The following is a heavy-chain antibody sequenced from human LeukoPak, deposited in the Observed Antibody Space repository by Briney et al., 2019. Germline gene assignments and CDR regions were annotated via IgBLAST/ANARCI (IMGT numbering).Heavy chain of an antibody. J-gene: IGHJ4*02. CDR3: AREGAVAGTGDY. Sequence: GGSLRLSCAASGFIFSSYRMYWVRQTPGKGLVWVSRIKSDGSSTSNADSVKGRFTISRDNAKNTLYLQMNRLRAEDTAVYYCAREGAVAGTGDYWGQGTLVTVSS. D-gene: IGHD6-19*01. CDR1: GFIFSSYR. CDR2: IKSDGSST. V-gene: IGHV3-74*01.